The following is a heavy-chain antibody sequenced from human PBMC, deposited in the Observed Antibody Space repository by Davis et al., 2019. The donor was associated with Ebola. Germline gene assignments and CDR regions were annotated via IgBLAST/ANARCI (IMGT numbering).Heavy chain of an antibody. J-gene: IGHJ5*01. D-gene: IGHD1-1*01. CDR3: ARTTKTNIEASGLGFNSFDS. CDR1: GDSVSSNSAA. CDR2: TYYRSKWYN. V-gene: IGHV6-1*01. Sequence: MPSETLSLTCVISGDSVSSNSAAWNWIRQSPSRGLEWLGRTYYRSKWYNDYAVSVKSRITFNSDTSKNQFSLKLSSVTAADTAVYYCARTTKTNIEASGLGFNSFDSWGQGALVSVSS.